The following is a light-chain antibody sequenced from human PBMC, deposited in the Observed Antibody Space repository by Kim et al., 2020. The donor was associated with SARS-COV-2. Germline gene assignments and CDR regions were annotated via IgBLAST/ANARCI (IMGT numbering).Light chain of an antibody. Sequence: DIQMTQSPSSLAASVGDRVTITCQASQSINAYLNWYQQKPGKAPKLLIYAASTLQSGVPSRFSGSGSGTDFTLTINSLQTEDFATYYCQQSHTAPLLTFGGGTKLEIK. CDR3: QQSHTAPLLT. CDR2: AAS. CDR1: QSINAY. V-gene: IGKV1-39*01. J-gene: IGKJ4*01.